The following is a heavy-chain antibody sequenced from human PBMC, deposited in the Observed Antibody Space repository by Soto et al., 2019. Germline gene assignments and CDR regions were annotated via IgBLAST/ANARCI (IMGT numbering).Heavy chain of an antibody. Sequence: QVQLVESGGGVVQPGRSLRLSCAASGFTFSSYGMHWVRQAPGKGLEWVAVISYDGSNKYYADSVKSRFTISRDNSKNTLYLQMNSLRAEDTAVYYCVVGYGMDVWGQGTTVTVSS. CDR2: ISYDGSNK. CDR1: GFTFSSYG. CDR3: VVGYGMDV. V-gene: IGHV3-30*03. J-gene: IGHJ6*02. D-gene: IGHD2-15*01.